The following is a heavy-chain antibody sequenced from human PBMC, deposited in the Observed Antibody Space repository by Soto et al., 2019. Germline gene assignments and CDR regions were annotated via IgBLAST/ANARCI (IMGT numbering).Heavy chain of an antibody. CDR1: GGSISSGGYY. CDR3: ARESITIFGGAEVRHNYYHYGMDG. CDR2: IYYSGST. D-gene: IGHD3-3*01. V-gene: IGHV4-31*03. Sequence: SETLSLTCTVSGGSISSGGYYWSWIRQHPGKGLEWIGYIYYSGSTYYNPSLKSRVTISVDTSKNQFSLKLSSVTAADTAVYYCARESITIFGGAEVRHNYYHYGMDGWGQGNTVTVYS. J-gene: IGHJ6*02.